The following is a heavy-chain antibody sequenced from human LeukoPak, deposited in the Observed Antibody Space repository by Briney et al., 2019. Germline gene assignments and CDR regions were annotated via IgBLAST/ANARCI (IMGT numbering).Heavy chain of an antibody. CDR3: ARGKAVAGTGGDPFDY. CDR2: ISSSSSYI. CDR1: GFTLSSYE. Sequence: GGSLRLSCAASGFTLSSYEMNWVRQAPGKGLEWVSSISSSSSYIYYADSVKGRFTISRDNAKNSLYLQMNSLRAEDTAVYYCARGKAVAGTGGDPFDYWGQGTLVTVSS. D-gene: IGHD6-19*01. V-gene: IGHV3-21*01. J-gene: IGHJ4*02.